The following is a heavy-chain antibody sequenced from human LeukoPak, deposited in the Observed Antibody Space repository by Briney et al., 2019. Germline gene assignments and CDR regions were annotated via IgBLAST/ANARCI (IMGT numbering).Heavy chain of an antibody. V-gene: IGHV3-30*03. CDR3: ARRSGELLSFDY. Sequence: GGSLRLSCAAAGFTFSSYGMHWVRQAPGKGLEWVAGISYDGGNRYCADSVKGRFTISRDNSKTTLYLQTNSLRAEDTAVYYCARRSGELLSFDYWGQGTLVTVSS. CDR2: ISYDGGNR. D-gene: IGHD1-26*01. J-gene: IGHJ4*02. CDR1: GFTFSSYG.